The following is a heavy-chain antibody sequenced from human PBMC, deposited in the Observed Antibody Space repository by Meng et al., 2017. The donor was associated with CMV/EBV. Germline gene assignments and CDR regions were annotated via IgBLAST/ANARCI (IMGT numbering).Heavy chain of an antibody. CDR2: ISWDGGST. J-gene: IGHJ3*02. D-gene: IGHD3-22*01. CDR3: ANGRSQNYYDSSGYSKPPHDAFDI. Sequence: GALKISCAASGFTFDDYAMHWVRQAPGKGLEWVSLISWDGGSTYYADSVKGRFTISRDNSKNSLYLQMNSLRAEDTALYYCANGRSQNYYDSSGYSKPPHDAFDIWGQGTMVTVSS. V-gene: IGHV3-43D*03. CDR1: GFTFDDYA.